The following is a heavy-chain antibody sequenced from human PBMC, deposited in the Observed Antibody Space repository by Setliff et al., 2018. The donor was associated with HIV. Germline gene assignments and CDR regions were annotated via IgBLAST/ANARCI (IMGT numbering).Heavy chain of an antibody. J-gene: IGHJ4*02. D-gene: IGHD3-3*01. V-gene: IGHV4-4*02. CDR2: IYHSGTT. Sequence: SETLSLTCAVSGGAIDDINWWNWVRQSPGKGLERIGEIYHSGTTNYNPSLKSRVTILVDTSKNQFSLKLSSVTAADTAVYYCARRSGFFLDYWGQGTLVTVSS. CDR3: ARRSGFFLDY. CDR1: GGAIDDINW.